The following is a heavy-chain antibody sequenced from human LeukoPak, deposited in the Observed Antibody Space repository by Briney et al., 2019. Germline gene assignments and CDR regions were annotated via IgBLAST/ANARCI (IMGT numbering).Heavy chain of an antibody. CDR2: IYYSGST. V-gene: IGHV4-39*01. CDR3: ARHPAWFDP. CDR1: GGSISSSSSY. Sequence: SETLSLTCTVSGGSISSSSSYWGWIRQPPGKGLEWIGSIYYSGSTSHNPSLKSRVTMSVDTSKNQFSLKLSSVTAADTAVYYCARHPAWFDPWGQGTLVTVSP. J-gene: IGHJ5*02.